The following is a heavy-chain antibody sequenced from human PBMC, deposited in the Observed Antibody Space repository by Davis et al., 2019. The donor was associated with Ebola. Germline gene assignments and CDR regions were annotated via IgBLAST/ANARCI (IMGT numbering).Heavy chain of an antibody. CDR2: TYYTSKWYF. J-gene: IGHJ6*02. CDR3: VRGWGRTGLGV. D-gene: IGHD1-26*01. CDR1: GDSVSSGG. Sequence: HSQTLSLTCAISGDSVSSGGWNWIRQSPSRGLEWLGRTYYTSKWYFDYAESVKGRMTINPDTSKNQFSLQLNSVTPEDTAVYYCVRGWGRTGLGVWGQGTTVTVSS. V-gene: IGHV6-1*01.